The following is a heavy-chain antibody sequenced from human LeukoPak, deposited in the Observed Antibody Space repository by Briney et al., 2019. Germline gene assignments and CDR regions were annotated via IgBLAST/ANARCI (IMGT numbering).Heavy chain of an antibody. J-gene: IGHJ5*02. V-gene: IGHV1-69*06. CDR1: GGTISKYA. CDR2: IIPIFGTA. D-gene: IGHD2-21*02. Sequence: GASVKVSCKASGGTISKYALSWVRQAPGQGLEWMGGIIPIFGTATYAQKFQARVTITADKSTSTAYMELSSLRSEDTAVYYCARDLGLLSVIGGYNWFDPWGQGTLVTVSS. CDR3: ARDLGLLSVIGGYNWFDP.